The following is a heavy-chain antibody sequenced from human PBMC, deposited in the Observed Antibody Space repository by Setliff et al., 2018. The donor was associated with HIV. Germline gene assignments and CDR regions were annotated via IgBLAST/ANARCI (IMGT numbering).Heavy chain of an antibody. J-gene: IGHJ4*02. D-gene: IGHD1-1*01. Sequence: GGSLRLSCVASGFSFSNFAMHWVRQAPGKGLEWVSVISYDGRKKQDADSVNGLFTVSRDNSTNTLYLQVNSLRPEDTAVSYCASARITTGGTSNSCDYWGRGALFTVSS. CDR1: GFSFSNFA. CDR2: ISYDGRKK. CDR3: ASARITTGGTSNSCDY. V-gene: IGHV3-30*01.